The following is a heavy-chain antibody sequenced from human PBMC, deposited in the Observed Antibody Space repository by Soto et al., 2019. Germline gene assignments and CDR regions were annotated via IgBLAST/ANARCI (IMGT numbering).Heavy chain of an antibody. J-gene: IGHJ3*01. CDR1: GFTFESYS. V-gene: IGHV3-9*01. CDR3: TKRRSARPGFDAFDL. Sequence: GGSLRLSCAASGFTFESYSLHWVRQLPGKGLEWVAGISGDSGSSGYADSVRGRFTVSRDNAKNSLFLQMSSLSPEDTALYYCTKRRSARPGFDAFDLWGQGTMVTVSS. CDR2: ISGDSGSS.